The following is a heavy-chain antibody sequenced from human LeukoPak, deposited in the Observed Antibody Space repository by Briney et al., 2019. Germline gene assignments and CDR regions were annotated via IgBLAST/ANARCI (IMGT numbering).Heavy chain of an antibody. Sequence: ASVKVSCKASGYTFTGYYMHWVRQAPGQGLEWMGIINPSGGSTSYAQKFQGRVTMARDTSTSTVYMELSSLRFEDTAVYYCARVGGGVWFGELLWGQGTLVTVSS. J-gene: IGHJ4*02. CDR2: INPSGGST. CDR3: ARVGGGVWFGELL. V-gene: IGHV1-46*01. CDR1: GYTFTGYY. D-gene: IGHD3-10*01.